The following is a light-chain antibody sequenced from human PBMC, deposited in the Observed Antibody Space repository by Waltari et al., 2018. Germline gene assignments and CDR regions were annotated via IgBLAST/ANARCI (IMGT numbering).Light chain of an antibody. CDR2: DAS. CDR3: QQYKSYSWT. V-gene: IGKV1-5*01. CDR1: QSISKW. J-gene: IGKJ1*01. Sequence: DIQMTQSPSTLSASLGDRVIITCRASQSISKWLAWDQQKPGKAPKLLIYDASSLESGVPLRFSGSGSGTEFTFTISSLQPDDFATYFCQQYKSYSWTFGQGTKVEIK.